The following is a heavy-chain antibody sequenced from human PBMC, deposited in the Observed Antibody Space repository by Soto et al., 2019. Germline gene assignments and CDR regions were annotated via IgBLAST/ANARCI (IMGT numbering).Heavy chain of an antibody. J-gene: IGHJ4*02. D-gene: IGHD3-10*01. CDR2: IYYSGST. CDR1: GGSIRSYH. V-gene: IGHV4-59*08. CDR3: ARLVGSGTVSDY. Sequence: QVQLQESGPGLVKPSETLSLTCTISGGSIRSYHWSWIRQPPGKRLEWIGYIYYSGSTNYNPSLKSRVPISIDTPKNQFSLRLTSVTTADTAVYYCARLVGSGTVSDYWGQGILVTVSS.